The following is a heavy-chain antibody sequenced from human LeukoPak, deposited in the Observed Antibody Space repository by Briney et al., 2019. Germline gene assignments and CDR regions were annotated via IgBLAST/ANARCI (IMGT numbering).Heavy chain of an antibody. D-gene: IGHD3-22*01. V-gene: IGHV3-21*01. CDR1: GFTFSSYS. CDR2: ISSSSSYI. J-gene: IGHJ4*02. CDR3: ARGIYLYYDSSGYPDY. Sequence: GGSLRLSCAASGFTFSSYSMNWVRQAPGKGLEWVSSISSSSSYIYYADSVKGRFTISRDNAKNSLYLQMNSLRAEDTAVYYCARGIYLYYDSSGYPDYWGQGTLVTASS.